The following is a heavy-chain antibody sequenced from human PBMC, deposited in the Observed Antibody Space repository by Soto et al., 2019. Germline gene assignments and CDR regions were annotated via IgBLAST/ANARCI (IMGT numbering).Heavy chain of an antibody. J-gene: IGHJ4*02. V-gene: IGHV4-31*03. CDR1: GGSISSGGYY. D-gene: IGHD5-12*01. CDR2: SYYTGSS. CDR3: ARALRGYSRYDYLDY. Sequence: SETLSLTCTVSGGSISSGGYYWSWIRQHPGKGLEWVGYSYYTGSSYYNPSLKSRVTISVDASKNQLSLRLASVTAADTAVYYCARALRGYSRYDYLDYWGQGIPVTVS.